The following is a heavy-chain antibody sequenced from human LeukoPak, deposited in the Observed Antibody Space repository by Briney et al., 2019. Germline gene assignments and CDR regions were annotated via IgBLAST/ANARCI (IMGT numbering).Heavy chain of an antibody. CDR1: GGSVSSDY. CDR3: ARHPFSSPFDY. CDR2: IYHAGNN. Sequence: SETLSLTCTVSGGSVSSDYWSWIRQPPGKGLGWIGYIYHAGNNDYNPSLKSRATISLDTSKNQFSLKLTSVTAADTAVYFCARHPFSSPFDYWGQGTLVTVSS. V-gene: IGHV4-59*08. J-gene: IGHJ4*02. D-gene: IGHD2/OR15-2a*01.